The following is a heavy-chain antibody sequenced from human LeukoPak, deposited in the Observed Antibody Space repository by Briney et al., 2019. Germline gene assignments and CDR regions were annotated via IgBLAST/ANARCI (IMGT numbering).Heavy chain of an antibody. D-gene: IGHD6-13*01. CDR2: IRYDGSNK. CDR3: AKDRPSYSSSGRLFDY. J-gene: IGHJ4*02. Sequence: GGSLRLSCAASGFTFSSYGMHWVRQAPGKGLEWVAFIRYDGSNKYYADSVKGRFTISRDNSKNTLYLQMKSLRAEDTAVYYCAKDRPSYSSSGRLFDYWGQGTLVTVSS. CDR1: GFTFSSYG. V-gene: IGHV3-30*02.